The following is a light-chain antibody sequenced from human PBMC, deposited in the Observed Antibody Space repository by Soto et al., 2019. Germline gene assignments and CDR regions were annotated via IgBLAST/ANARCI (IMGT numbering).Light chain of an antibody. Sequence: QSALTQPPSVSGAPGQRVTISCTGGSSNIGAGYDVHWYQQLPGTAPKLLIYGNNNRPSGVPDRFSGSKSGTSASLAITGLQAEDEADYYCQSYASSLSGVVFGGGTKVTVL. J-gene: IGLJ2*01. CDR1: SSNIGAGYD. CDR2: GNN. CDR3: QSYASSLSGVV. V-gene: IGLV1-40*01.